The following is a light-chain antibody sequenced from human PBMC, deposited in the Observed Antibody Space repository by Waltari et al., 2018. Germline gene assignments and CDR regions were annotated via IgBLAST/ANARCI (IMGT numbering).Light chain of an antibody. CDR1: ALPKKY. V-gene: IGLV3-10*01. CDR3: YSTDSSGLGV. J-gene: IGLJ1*01. CDR2: EDN. Sequence: SDELTQPPSVSVSPGQTARITCSGDALPKKYAHWYQQKSGQAPVVVIYEDNKRPSAIPERFSGSSSGTMATLTISGAQVEDEADYYCYSTDSSGLGVFGTGTKVTVL.